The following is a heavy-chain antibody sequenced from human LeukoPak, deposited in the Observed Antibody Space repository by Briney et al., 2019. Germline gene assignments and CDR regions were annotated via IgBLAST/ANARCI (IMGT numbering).Heavy chain of an antibody. Sequence: ASVKVSCKASEYMFTVYYLRWVRQATGQGLEWMGWMNPNSGNTGYAQKFQGRVTMTRNTSISTAYMELSSLRSEDTAVYYCASDLWFGEGGMDVWGQGTTVTVSS. CDR1: EYMFTVYY. V-gene: IGHV1-8*02. D-gene: IGHD3-10*01. CDR2: MNPNSGNT. CDR3: ASDLWFGEGGMDV. J-gene: IGHJ6*02.